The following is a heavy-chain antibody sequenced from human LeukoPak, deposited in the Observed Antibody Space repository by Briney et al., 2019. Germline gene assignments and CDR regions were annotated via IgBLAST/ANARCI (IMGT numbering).Heavy chain of an antibody. CDR1: GGSISSGDYY. D-gene: IGHD6-6*01. V-gene: IGHV4-30-4*08. Sequence: SQTLSLTCTVSGGSISSGDYYWSWIRQPPGKGLEWIGYIYYSGSTYYNPPPKSRVTISVDTSKNQFSLKLSSVTAADTAVYYCAGYEYSSTNFDYWGQGTLVTVSS. CDR2: IYYSGST. CDR3: AGYEYSSTNFDY. J-gene: IGHJ4*02.